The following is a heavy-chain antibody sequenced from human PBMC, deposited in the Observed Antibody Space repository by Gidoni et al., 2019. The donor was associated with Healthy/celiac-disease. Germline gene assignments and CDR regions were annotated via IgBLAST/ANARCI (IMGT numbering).Heavy chain of an antibody. CDR1: GGSFSGYY. Sequence: QVQLQQWGAGLLTPSETLSLTCAVYGGSFSGYYWSWIRQPPGKGLEWIGEINHSGSTNYNPSLKSRVTISVDTSKNQFSLKLSSVTAADTAVYYCARGRSIAARKGMDVWGQGTTVTVSS. V-gene: IGHV4-34*01. CDR2: INHSGST. CDR3: ARGRSIAARKGMDV. D-gene: IGHD6-6*01. J-gene: IGHJ6*02.